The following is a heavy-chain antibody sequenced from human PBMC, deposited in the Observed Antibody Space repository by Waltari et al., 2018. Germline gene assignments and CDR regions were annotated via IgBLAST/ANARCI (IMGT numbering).Heavy chain of an antibody. D-gene: IGHD6-19*01. CDR2: IRGSGGST. Sequence: EVQLLESGGGLVQPGGSLRLSCAASGFTFSSYAMSWVRQAPGKGLEWVSAIRGSGGSTYYADSVKGRFTISRDNSKNTLYLQMNSLRAEDTAVYYCAKGGAEQWLVPSGVYWGQGTLVTVSS. J-gene: IGHJ4*02. V-gene: IGHV3-23*01. CDR1: GFTFSSYA. CDR3: AKGGAEQWLVPSGVY.